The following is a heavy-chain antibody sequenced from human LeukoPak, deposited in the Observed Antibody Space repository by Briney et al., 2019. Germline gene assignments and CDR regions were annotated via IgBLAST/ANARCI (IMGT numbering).Heavy chain of an antibody. J-gene: IGHJ6*04. CDR1: GFTFSSYE. Sequence: SGGSLRLSCAASGFTFSSYEMNWVRQAPGKGVEWVSYISSSGSTIYYADSVKGRFTISRDNAKNSLYLRMNSLRAEDTAVYYCARDTSCSSTSCPPPPYYYYGMDVWGKGTTVTVSS. CDR2: ISSSGSTI. CDR3: ARDTSCSSTSCPPPPYYYYGMDV. V-gene: IGHV3-48*03. D-gene: IGHD2-2*01.